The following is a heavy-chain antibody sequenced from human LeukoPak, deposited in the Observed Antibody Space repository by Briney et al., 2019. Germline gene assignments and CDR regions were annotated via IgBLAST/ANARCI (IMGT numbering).Heavy chain of an antibody. V-gene: IGHV3-30*02. Sequence: PGGSLRLSCATSAFTFSNSGMHWVRQAPGKGLEWVAFIRSDGSDKYYADSVKGRFTISRDNSKNTLYLQMNSLRAEDTAVYYCARGVASSSWFIDYWGQGTLVTVSS. D-gene: IGHD6-13*01. J-gene: IGHJ4*02. CDR2: IRSDGSDK. CDR3: ARGVASSSWFIDY. CDR1: AFTFSNSG.